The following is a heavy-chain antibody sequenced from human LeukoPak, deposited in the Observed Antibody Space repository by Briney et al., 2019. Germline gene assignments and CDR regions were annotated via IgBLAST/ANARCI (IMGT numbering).Heavy chain of an antibody. D-gene: IGHD1-26*01. Sequence: SGPTLVKPTQTLTLTCTFSGFSLNTRDLGVGWIRQPPGKAPEWLADIYWDDDARYRPSLKTRLTITKDTSKNQVVLTMTDMAPVDTATFYCARERIVAASQVFDYWGQGTPVSVSS. CDR2: IYWDDDA. J-gene: IGHJ4*02. CDR1: GFSLNTRDLG. V-gene: IGHV2-5*02. CDR3: ARERIVAASQVFDY.